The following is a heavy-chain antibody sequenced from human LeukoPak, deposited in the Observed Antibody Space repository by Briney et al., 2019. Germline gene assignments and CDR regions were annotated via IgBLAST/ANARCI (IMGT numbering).Heavy chain of an antibody. D-gene: IGHD2-2*01. CDR3: ASSYCSSTSCLNWFDP. CDR1: GYTFTGYY. Sequence: GASVKVSCEASGYTFTGYYMHWVRQAPGQGLEWMGWINPNSGGTNYAQKFQGRVTMTRDTSISTAYMELSRLRSDDTAVYYCASSYCSSTSCLNWFDPWGQGTLVTVSS. J-gene: IGHJ5*02. V-gene: IGHV1-2*02. CDR2: INPNSGGT.